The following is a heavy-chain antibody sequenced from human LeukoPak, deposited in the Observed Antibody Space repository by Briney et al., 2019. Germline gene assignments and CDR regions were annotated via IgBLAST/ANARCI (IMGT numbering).Heavy chain of an antibody. CDR3: ASAAAGTYYFDY. V-gene: IGHV4-39*01. CDR2: VYYSGST. Sequence: SETLSLTCTVSGGSISSSSYYWGWIRQPPGKGLEWIGSVYYSGSTYYNPSLKSRVTISVDTSKNQLSLKLSSVTAADTAVYYCASAAAGTYYFDYWGQGTLVTVSS. J-gene: IGHJ4*02. D-gene: IGHD6-13*01. CDR1: GGSISSSSYY.